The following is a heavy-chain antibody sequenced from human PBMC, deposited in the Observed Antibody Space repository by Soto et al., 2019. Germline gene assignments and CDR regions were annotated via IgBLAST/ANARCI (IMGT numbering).Heavy chain of an antibody. CDR1: GITFSSYG. V-gene: IGHV3-30*18. J-gene: IGHJ4*02. Sequence: QVQLVESGGGVVQPGRSLRLSCAASGITFSSYGMHWVRQAPGKGLEWVAVISYDGSNKYYADSVKGRFTISRDNSKNTLDLQMNRLRAEDTAVYYSAKPHLGLMTTVTTGFDYWGQGTLVTVSS. D-gene: IGHD4-17*01. CDR2: ISYDGSNK. CDR3: AKPHLGLMTTVTTGFDY.